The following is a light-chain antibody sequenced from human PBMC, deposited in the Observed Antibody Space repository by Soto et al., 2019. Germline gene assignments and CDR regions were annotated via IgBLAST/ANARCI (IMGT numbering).Light chain of an antibody. J-gene: IGKJ2*01. V-gene: IGKV3-11*01. CDR1: QSISSY. CDR3: QHGRDWPRT. CDR2: DAS. Sequence: EIVLTQSPATLSLSPGERATLSSRASQSISSYLAWYQQKPGRAPRLLVYDASIRAAGIPARFSGSGSGTNFTLTISSLEPEDLAVYYCQHGRDWPRTVSRGNKPEIK.